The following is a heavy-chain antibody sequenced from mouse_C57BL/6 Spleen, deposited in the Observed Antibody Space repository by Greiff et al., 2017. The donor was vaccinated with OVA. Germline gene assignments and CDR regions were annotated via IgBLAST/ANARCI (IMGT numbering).Heavy chain of an antibody. CDR2: IDPSDSYT. CDR1: GYTFTSYW. J-gene: IGHJ3*01. D-gene: IGHD1-1*02. V-gene: IGHV1-69*01. Sequence: VQLQQPGAELVMPGASVKLSCKASGYTFTSYWMHWVKQRPGQGLEWIGEIDPSDSYTNYNQKFKGKSTLTVDKSSSTAFMQLSSLTSEASAVYYCARGAGAWFAYWGQGTLVTVSA. CDR3: ARGAGAWFAY.